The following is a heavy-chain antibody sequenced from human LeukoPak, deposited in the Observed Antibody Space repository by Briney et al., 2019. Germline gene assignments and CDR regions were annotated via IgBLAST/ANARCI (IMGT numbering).Heavy chain of an antibody. V-gene: IGHV1-8*03. CDR3: AREVYYDSSGYYN. CDR1: GYTLTSYD. Sequence: GASVKVSCKASGYTLTSYDINWVRQATGQRLEWMGWMNPNSGNTGYAQKFQGRVTITRNTSISTAYMELSSLRSEDTAVYYCAREVYYDSSGYYNWGQGTLVTVSS. D-gene: IGHD3-22*01. CDR2: MNPNSGNT. J-gene: IGHJ4*02.